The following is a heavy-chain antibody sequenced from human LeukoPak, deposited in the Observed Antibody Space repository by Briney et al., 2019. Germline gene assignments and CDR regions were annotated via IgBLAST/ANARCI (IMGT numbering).Heavy chain of an antibody. CDR1: GFNFIIYA. CDR2: ITNSGDKA. Sequence: GGSPRLSCAASGFNFIIYAMVWVRQAPGKGPEWVSSITNSGDKAYYADSVKGRFTISRDNPKNTLHLQMNSLRAEDTALYYCAKAGYSFGLDSWGQGTLVTVSS. V-gene: IGHV3-23*01. J-gene: IGHJ4*02. CDR3: AKAGYSFGLDS. D-gene: IGHD5-18*01.